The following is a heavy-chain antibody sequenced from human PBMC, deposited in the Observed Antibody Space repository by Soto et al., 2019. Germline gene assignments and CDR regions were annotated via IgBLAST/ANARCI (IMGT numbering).Heavy chain of an antibody. D-gene: IGHD3-16*01. CDR1: GASISSHY. CDR2: ISDSGST. CDR3: TKDGGPRYFFDY. Sequence: QVQLQESGPGLVKPSETLSLTCTVSGASISSHYWSWIRQPPGKGLEWIGYISDSGSTNYNPSLKRRVTISVDTSKNQFSLNLSSVTAADTAVYYCTKDGGPRYFFDYWGQGILVTVSS. V-gene: IGHV4-59*11. J-gene: IGHJ4*02.